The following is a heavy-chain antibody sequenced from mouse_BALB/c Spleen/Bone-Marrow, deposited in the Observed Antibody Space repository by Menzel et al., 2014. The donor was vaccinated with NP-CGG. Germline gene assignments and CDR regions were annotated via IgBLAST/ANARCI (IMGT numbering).Heavy chain of an antibody. D-gene: IGHD1-1*01. CDR3: ARRYGSLWYFDV. CDR2: INPSSGYT. V-gene: IGHV1-7*01. Sequence: QVQLQQPGAELAKPGASVKMSRKASGYTFTDYWMHWVKQRPGQGLEWIGYINPSSGYTEYNQKFKDKATLTADKSSSTAYMQLNILTSEDSAVYYCARRYGSLWYFDVWGAGTTVTVSS. J-gene: IGHJ1*01. CDR1: GYTFTDYW.